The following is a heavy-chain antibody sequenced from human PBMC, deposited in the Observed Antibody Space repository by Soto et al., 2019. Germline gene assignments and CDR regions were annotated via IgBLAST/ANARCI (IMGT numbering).Heavy chain of an antibody. CDR1: GGTFSSYA. D-gene: IGHD3-16*02. J-gene: IGHJ4*02. V-gene: IGHV1-69*13. CDR2: IIPIFGTA. CDR3: AREVSKLIVHEPYYFDY. Sequence: SVKVSCKASGGTFSSYAISWVRQAPGQGLEWMGGIIPIFGTANYAQKFQGRVTITADESTSTAYMELSSLRSEDTAVYYCAREVSKLIVHEPYYFDYWGQGTLVTVSS.